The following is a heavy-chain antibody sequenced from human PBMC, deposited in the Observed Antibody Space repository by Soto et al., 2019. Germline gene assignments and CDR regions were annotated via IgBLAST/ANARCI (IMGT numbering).Heavy chain of an antibody. V-gene: IGHV3-7*01. CDR2: IKQDGSDK. CDR3: ARDAVHYCSSTSCYTY. D-gene: IGHD2-2*02. CDR1: GFTFSSYW. J-gene: IGHJ4*02. Sequence: GGSLRLSCEASGFTFSSYWMGWVRQAPGKGLEWVADIKQDGSDKYYVDSVKGRFTISRDNAKNSLYLQMKRLRAEDTALYYCARDAVHYCSSTSCYTYWGQGTLVTVYS.